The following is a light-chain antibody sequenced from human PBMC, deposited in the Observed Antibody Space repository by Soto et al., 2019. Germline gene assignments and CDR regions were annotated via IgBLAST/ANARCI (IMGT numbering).Light chain of an antibody. CDR1: SSDIGAYDY. CDR3: TSFAPGRIYV. V-gene: IGLV2-14*03. Sequence: QSGLTHPASVSLSPGQSITISCIGTSSDIGAYDYVSWYQQHPGRAPKLIIYEVSHRFSGLSYRFSGSKSGNTASLTISGLQAEDEGDYYCTSFAPGRIYVFGSGTKVTVL. CDR2: EVS. J-gene: IGLJ1*01.